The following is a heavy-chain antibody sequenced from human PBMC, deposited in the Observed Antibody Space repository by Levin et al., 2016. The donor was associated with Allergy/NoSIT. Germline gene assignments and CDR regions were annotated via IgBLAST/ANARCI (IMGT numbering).Heavy chain of an antibody. CDR3: ARDMNV. V-gene: IGHV3-7*01. J-gene: IGHJ6*03. Sequence: WIRQPPGKGLEWVANINQDASEKNYVDSVRGRFTISRDNAKNSLYLQMNSLRAEDMAIYYCARDMNVWGKGTTVTVSS. CDR2: INQDASEK.